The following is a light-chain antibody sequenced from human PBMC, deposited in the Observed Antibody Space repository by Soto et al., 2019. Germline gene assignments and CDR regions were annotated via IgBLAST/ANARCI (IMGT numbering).Light chain of an antibody. CDR1: QSVSSY. Sequence: EIVLTQSPATLSLSPGDRVTLSCRASQSVSSYLTWYQQKPGQAPRLLIYEASKRAPGIPARFSCSGSGTDFTLTISSLETEDFAVYFCQQYSRWPRETFDPGTKVDIK. V-gene: IGKV3-11*01. CDR2: EAS. J-gene: IGKJ3*01. CDR3: QQYSRWPRET.